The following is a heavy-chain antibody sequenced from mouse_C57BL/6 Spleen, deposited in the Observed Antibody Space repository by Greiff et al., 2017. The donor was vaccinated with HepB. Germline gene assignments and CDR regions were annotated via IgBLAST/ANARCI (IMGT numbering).Heavy chain of an antibody. V-gene: IGHV5-12*01. D-gene: IGHD2-1*01. CDR2: ISNGGGST. J-gene: IGHJ4*01. CDR1: GFTFSDYY. Sequence: EVMLVESGGGLVQPGGSLKLSCAASGFTFSDYYMYWVRQTPEKRLEWVAYISNGGGSTNYPDTVKGRFTITRDNAKNTPYLQLSRLKSEDTAMYYCARHSDYGNLYYAMDYWGQGTSVTVSS. CDR3: ARHSDYGNLYYAMDY.